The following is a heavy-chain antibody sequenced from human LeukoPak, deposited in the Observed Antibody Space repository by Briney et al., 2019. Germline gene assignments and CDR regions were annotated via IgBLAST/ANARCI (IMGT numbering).Heavy chain of an antibody. CDR3: ARGQKYSYGYRVTELGSGYFDY. D-gene: IGHD5-18*01. CDR1: GDSISSGSYY. CDR2: IYISGTT. Sequence: SETLSLTCTVSGDSISSGSYYWSWIRQPAGKGLEWIGRIYISGTTNYNPSLKSRVTISADTSKNQFSLKLSSVTAADTAVYYCARGQKYSYGYRVTELGSGYFDYWGQGTLVTVSS. V-gene: IGHV4-61*02. J-gene: IGHJ4*02.